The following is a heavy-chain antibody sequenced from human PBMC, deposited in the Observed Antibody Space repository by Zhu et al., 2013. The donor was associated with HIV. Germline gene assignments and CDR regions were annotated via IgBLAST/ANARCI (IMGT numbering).Heavy chain of an antibody. CDR2: INCDSGAT. D-gene: IGHD6-13*01. Sequence: QVQLVQSGAELKKPGASVRVSCKASGYTFTDYYIHWLRQAPGQGLEWMGEINCDSGATVYAQKFQGGVTMTRDTSISTAYLEVSGLLFDDTAIYYCASSIAAGGVGWDYHYMDVWGKGATVTVSS. J-gene: IGHJ6*03. CDR1: GYTFTDYY. V-gene: IGHV1-2*02. CDR3: ASSIAAGGVGWDYHYMDV.